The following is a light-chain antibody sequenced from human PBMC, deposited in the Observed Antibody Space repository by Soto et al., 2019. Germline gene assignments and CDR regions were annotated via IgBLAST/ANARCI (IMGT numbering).Light chain of an antibody. CDR2: SAS. J-gene: IGKJ1*01. V-gene: IGKV1-39*01. CDR1: QTITNY. Sequence: DIQMTQSPSSLSASVGDRVTITCRESQTITNYLNWYQQKPGKAPQLLIYSASTLLSGVPSRFTGGGSGTDFTLTIDSLQPEDFATYYCQQSYSSPWTFGQGTKVEIK. CDR3: QQSYSSPWT.